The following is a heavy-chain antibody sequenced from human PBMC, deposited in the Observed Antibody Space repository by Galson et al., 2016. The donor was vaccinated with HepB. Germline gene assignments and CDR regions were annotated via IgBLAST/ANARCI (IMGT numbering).Heavy chain of an antibody. CDR1: GFTFSSFV. CDR3: ATVLNSRWGDLFDN. D-gene: IGHD4-11*01. V-gene: IGHV3-23*01. J-gene: IGHJ4*02. Sequence: SLRLSCAASGFTFSSFVMSWVRQAPGKGLEWVSVISGSSTSINYADSVKGRFTISRDNSRNTLYMQMNSLRDDDTAVYYVATVLNSRWGDLFDNWGQGTLVTVST. CDR2: ISGSSTSI.